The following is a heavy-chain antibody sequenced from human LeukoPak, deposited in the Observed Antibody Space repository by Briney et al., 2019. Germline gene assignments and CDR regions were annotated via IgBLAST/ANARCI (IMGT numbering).Heavy chain of an antibody. CDR2: ISAYNGNT. Sequence: ASVKVSCKASGGTFSSYAISWVRQAPGQGLEWMGWISAYNGNTNYAQKLQGRVTMTTDTSTSTAYMELRSLRSDGTAVYYCARDGANCSSTSCYWYNWFDPWGQGTLVTVSS. V-gene: IGHV1-18*01. CDR1: GGTFSSYA. CDR3: ARDGANCSSTSCYWYNWFDP. J-gene: IGHJ5*02. D-gene: IGHD2-2*01.